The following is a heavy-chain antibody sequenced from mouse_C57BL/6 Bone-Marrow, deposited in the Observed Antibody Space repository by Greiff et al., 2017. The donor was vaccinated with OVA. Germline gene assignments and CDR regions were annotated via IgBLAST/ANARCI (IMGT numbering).Heavy chain of an antibody. CDR3: SRLGRYYFDY. D-gene: IGHD4-1*01. V-gene: IGHV1-19*01. CDR2: INPYNGGT. CDR1: GYTFTDYY. J-gene: IGHJ2*01. Sequence: EVQGVESGPVLVKPGASVKMSCKASGYTFTDYYMNWVKQSHGQSLEWIGVINPYNGGTSYNQKFKGKATLTVDKSSSTAYMELNSLTSEDSAVYYCSRLGRYYFDYWGQGTTLTVSS.